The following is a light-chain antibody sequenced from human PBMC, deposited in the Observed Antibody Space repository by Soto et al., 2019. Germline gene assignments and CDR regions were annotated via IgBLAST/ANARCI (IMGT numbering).Light chain of an antibody. CDR3: QQYGSSPYT. CDR2: DVS. Sequence: DIVLTQSPGTLSLSPGERATLACRASQSVSGTYLAWYHQKPGQAPRLLIYDVSSRATGIPDRFSGSGSGTEFTLTIIRLEPDDFAVYYCQQYGSSPYTFGQGTKLEIK. CDR1: QSVSGTY. V-gene: IGKV3-20*01. J-gene: IGKJ2*01.